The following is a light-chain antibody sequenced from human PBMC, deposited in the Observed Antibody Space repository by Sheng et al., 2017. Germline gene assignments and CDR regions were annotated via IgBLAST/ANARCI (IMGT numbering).Light chain of an antibody. V-gene: IGLV3-25*03. CDR2: KDS. CDR3: QSADTSDTPDVL. J-gene: IGLJ2*01. Sequence: SYELTQSPSVSVSPGQTARITCSGDALPKKYAYWYQQKPGQAPVMVIYKDSERPSGIPERFSGSSSGTTVTLTISGVQAEDEADYFCQSADTSDTPDVLFGGGTKLNRP. CDR1: ALPKKY.